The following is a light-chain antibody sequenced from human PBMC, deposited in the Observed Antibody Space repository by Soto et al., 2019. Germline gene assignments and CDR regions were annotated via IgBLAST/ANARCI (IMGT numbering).Light chain of an antibody. CDR3: QVWDSTGDPVA. V-gene: IGLV3-21*02. CDR1: NIGSKS. J-gene: IGLJ2*01. Sequence: SYELAQPPSVSVAPGQTARITCGGNNIGSKSVHWYQQKPGQAPVLVVYDDSDRPSGVPERFSGSNSGNTATLTISRVEAGDEADYYCQVWDSTGDPVAFGGGTKLTVL. CDR2: DDS.